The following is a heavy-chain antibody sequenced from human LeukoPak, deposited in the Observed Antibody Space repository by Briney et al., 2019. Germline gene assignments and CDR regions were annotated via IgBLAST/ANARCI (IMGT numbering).Heavy chain of an antibody. CDR3: ARYSANYVWFDP. Sequence: SQTLSLTCTVSGGPISSGDYYWSWIRQPPGKGLEWIGYIYYSGSTYYHPSLKSRVTISVDTSKNQFSLKLSSVTAADTAVYYCARYSANYVWFDPWGQGTLVTVSS. CDR2: IYYSGST. V-gene: IGHV4-30-4*01. D-gene: IGHD4/OR15-4a*01. CDR1: GGPISSGDYY. J-gene: IGHJ5*02.